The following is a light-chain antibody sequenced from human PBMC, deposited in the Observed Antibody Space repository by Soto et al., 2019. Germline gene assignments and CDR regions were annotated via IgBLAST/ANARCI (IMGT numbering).Light chain of an antibody. CDR3: QQYNNWPRT. CDR2: RAS. Sequence: EIVMTQSPATLSVSPGERATLSCRASQSVSSNLAWYQQKPGQAPSLLIYRASTRATGIPARFSGSGSGTEFTLTIGSLQSEDFAVYYCQQYNNWPRTFGQGTKVEIK. V-gene: IGKV3-15*01. CDR1: QSVSSN. J-gene: IGKJ1*01.